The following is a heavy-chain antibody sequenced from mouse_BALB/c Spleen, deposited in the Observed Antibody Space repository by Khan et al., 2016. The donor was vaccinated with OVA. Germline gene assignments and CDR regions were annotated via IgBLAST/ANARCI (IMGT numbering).Heavy chain of an antibody. J-gene: IGHJ3*01. V-gene: IGHV1-7*01. CDR3: TNHGSSSAWLTY. CDR2: INPSTGYN. CDR1: GSTFTSYW. D-gene: IGHD1-1*01. Sequence: QVQLQQSGAELAKPGASVKMSCKASGSTFTSYWMHWVKQRPGQGLAWIGYINPSTGYNEYNQRFKDKATLTADQSSSTASMQLSSLTSEESAVYYCTNHGSSSAWLTYWGQGTLVTVSA.